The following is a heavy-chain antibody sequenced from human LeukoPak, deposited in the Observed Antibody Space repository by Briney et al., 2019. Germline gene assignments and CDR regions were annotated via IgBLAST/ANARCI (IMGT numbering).Heavy chain of an antibody. Sequence: ASVKVSCKASGYTFTRYAMNWVRQAPGQGLEWMGWINSNTGNPTYAQGFTGRFVFSLDTSVSTAYLQISSLKAEDTAVYYCARAYQPLGELSLPDYWGQGTLVTVSS. CDR2: INSNTGNP. CDR3: ARAYQPLGELSLPDY. CDR1: GYTFTRYA. J-gene: IGHJ4*02. D-gene: IGHD3-16*02. V-gene: IGHV7-4-1*02.